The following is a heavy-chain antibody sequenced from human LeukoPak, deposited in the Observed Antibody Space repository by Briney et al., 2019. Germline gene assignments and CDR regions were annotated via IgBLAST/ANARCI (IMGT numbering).Heavy chain of an antibody. D-gene: IGHD5-18*01. CDR2: IYHSGST. J-gene: IGHJ4*02. CDR1: GGSISSSNW. Sequence: SGTLSLTCAVSGGSISSSNWWSWVRQPPGKGLEWIGEIYHSGSTNYNPSLKSRVTISVDKSKNQFSLKLSSVTAADTAVYYCARNSYGYVNYFDYWGQGTLVTVSS. V-gene: IGHV4-4*02. CDR3: ARNSYGYVNYFDY.